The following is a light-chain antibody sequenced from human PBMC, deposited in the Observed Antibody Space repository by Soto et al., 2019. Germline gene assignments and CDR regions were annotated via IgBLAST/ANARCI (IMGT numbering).Light chain of an antibody. CDR2: GNS. Sequence: QSVVTQPPSVSGAPGQRVTISCTGSSSSIGAGYDVHWYQQLPGTAPKLLIYGNSNRPSGVPDRFSGSKSGTSASLAITGLQAEYEADYYCQSYDSSLSAYYVFGTGTKLTVL. CDR3: QSYDSSLSAYYV. V-gene: IGLV1-40*01. CDR1: SSSIGAGYD. J-gene: IGLJ1*01.